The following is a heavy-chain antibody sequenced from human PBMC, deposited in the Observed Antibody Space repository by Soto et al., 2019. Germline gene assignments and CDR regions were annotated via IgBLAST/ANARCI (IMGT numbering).Heavy chain of an antibody. D-gene: IGHD6-19*01. CDR1: GGTIRSPDW. J-gene: IGHJ5*02. V-gene: IGHV4-4*02. CDR3: ARGRGRYSSGWSSLDA. CDR2: IFQSGST. Sequence: SETLSLTCGVSGGTIRSPDWWTWVRQPPGKGLEWIGEIFQSGSTNYTPSLESRVTISVDKSKNQFSLTSTSVTAADTAVYFCARGRGRYSSGWSSLDAWGQGILLT.